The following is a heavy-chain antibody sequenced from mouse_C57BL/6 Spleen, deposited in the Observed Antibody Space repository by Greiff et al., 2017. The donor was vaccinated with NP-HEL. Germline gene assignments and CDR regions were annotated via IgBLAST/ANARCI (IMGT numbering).Heavy chain of an antibody. J-gene: IGHJ2*01. D-gene: IGHD3-2*01. CDR1: GYAFSSYW. CDR2: IYPGDGDT. V-gene: IGHV1-80*01. Sequence: QVQLKESGAELVKPGASVKISCKASGYAFSSYWMNWVKQRPGTGLEWIGQIYPGDGDTNYNGKFKGKATLTADKSSSTAYMRLSSLTSEDSAVYFCARGTARGYYFDYWGQGTTRTVSS. CDR3: ARGTARGYYFDY.